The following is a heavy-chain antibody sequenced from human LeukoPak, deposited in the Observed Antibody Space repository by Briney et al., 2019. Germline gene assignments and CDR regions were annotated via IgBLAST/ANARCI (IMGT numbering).Heavy chain of an antibody. Sequence: GRSLRLSCTSSGFTFSRYGMHWVRQAPGKGLEWVAVIWYDGSNIYYADSVKGRFTISRDNPKKMLYMQMNSLRAEDTAVYYCARGGMYYYGSASQAFDYWGQGTLVTVSS. CDR2: IWYDGSNI. V-gene: IGHV3-33*01. CDR3: ARGGMYYYGSASQAFDY. CDR1: GFTFSRYG. D-gene: IGHD3-10*01. J-gene: IGHJ4*02.